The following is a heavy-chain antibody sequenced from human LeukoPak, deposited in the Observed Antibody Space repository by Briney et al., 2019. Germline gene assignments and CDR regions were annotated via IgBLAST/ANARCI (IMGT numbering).Heavy chain of an antibody. Sequence: GESLKISCKGSGYSFTSYWIGWVRQMPGKGLEWMGIIYPGDSDTRYSPSFQGQVTISADKSISTAYLQWSSLKASDTAMYYCARHPLHYDGSGYYSHDAFDIWGQGTMVTVSS. CDR2: IYPGDSDT. V-gene: IGHV5-51*01. CDR3: ARHPLHYDGSGYYSHDAFDI. J-gene: IGHJ3*02. CDR1: GYSFTSYW. D-gene: IGHD3-22*01.